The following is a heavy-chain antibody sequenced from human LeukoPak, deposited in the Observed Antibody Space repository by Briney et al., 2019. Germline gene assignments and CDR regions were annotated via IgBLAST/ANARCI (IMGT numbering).Heavy chain of an antibody. Sequence: PGGSLRLSCAASGFTFSSYGMYWVRQAPGKGLEWVAVISYDGSDKYYADSVKGRFTISRDNSKNTLYLQMNSLRAEDTAVYYCARDAALDAFDIWGQGTMVTVSS. CDR1: GFTFSSYG. V-gene: IGHV3-30*03. CDR2: ISYDGSDK. CDR3: ARDAALDAFDI. J-gene: IGHJ3*02.